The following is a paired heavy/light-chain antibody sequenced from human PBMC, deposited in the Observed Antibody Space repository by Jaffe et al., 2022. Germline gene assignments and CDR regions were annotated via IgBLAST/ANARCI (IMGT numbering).Heavy chain of an antibody. D-gene: IGHD3-10*01. CDR3: ARSEGDVLLWFGELFREGIWFDP. Sequence: QVQLQESGPGLVKPSETLSLTCAVSGYSISSGYYWGWIRQPPGKGLEWIGSIYHSGSTYYNPSLKSRVTISVDTSKNQFSLKLSSVTAADTAVYYCARSEGDVLLWFGELFREGIWFDPWGQGTLVTVSS. CDR1: GYSISSGYY. J-gene: IGHJ5*02. CDR2: IYHSGST. V-gene: IGHV4-38-2*01.
Light chain of an antibody. V-gene: IGKV3-20*01. CDR1: QSVSSSY. CDR2: GAS. J-gene: IGKJ2*01. Sequence: EIVLTQSPGTLSLSPGERATLSCRASQSVSSSYLAWYQQKPGQAPRLLIYGASSRATGIPDRFSGSGSGTDFTLTISRLEPEDFAVYYCQQYGSSWYTFGQGTKLEIK. CDR3: QQYGSSWYT.